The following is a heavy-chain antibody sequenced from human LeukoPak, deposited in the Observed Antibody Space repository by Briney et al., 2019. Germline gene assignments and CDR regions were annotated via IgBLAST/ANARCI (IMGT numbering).Heavy chain of an antibody. D-gene: IGHD3-9*01. CDR3: ARDHPDYYDILTGYYIGWFDP. CDR1: GFTFSSYS. CDR2: ISSSSYI. V-gene: IGHV3-21*01. J-gene: IGHJ5*02. Sequence: GRSVRLSCAASGFTFSSYSMNWVRQAPGKGLEWVSSISSSSYIYYADSVKGRFTISRDNAKNSLYLQMNSLRAEDTAVYYCARDHPDYYDILTGYYIGWFDPWGQGTLVTVSS.